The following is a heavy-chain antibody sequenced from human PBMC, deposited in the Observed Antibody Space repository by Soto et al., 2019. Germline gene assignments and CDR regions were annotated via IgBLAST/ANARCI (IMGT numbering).Heavy chain of an antibody. CDR3: ARAVYCSGGSCYRFDY. J-gene: IGHJ4*02. D-gene: IGHD2-15*01. V-gene: IGHV3-53*04. CDR1: GFTVSSNY. CDR2: IYSGGST. Sequence: GGSLRLSCAASGFTVSSNYMSWVRQAPGKGLEWVSVIYSGGSTYYADSVKGRFTISRHNSKNTLYLQMNSLRAEDTAVYYCARAVYCSGGSCYRFDYWGQGTLVTVSS.